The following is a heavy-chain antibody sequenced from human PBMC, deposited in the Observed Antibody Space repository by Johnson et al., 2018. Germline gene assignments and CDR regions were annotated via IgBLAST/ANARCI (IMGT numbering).Heavy chain of an antibody. Sequence: VQLVEAGAEVKKPGESLKISCKGSGYSFTSYWIGWVRQMPGKGLEWMGIIYPGDSDTRYSPSFQGQVTISADKSISTAYLQWSSLKASDTAMYYCARLSGSYDHYYGMDVWDQGTTVTVSS. D-gene: IGHD1-26*01. CDR1: GYSFTSYW. V-gene: IGHV5-51*01. CDR2: IYPGDSDT. J-gene: IGHJ6*02. CDR3: ARLSGSYDHYYGMDV.